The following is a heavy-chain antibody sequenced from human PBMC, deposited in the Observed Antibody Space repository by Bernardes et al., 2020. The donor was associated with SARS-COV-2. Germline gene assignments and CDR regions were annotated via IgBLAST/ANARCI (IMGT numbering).Heavy chain of an antibody. CDR3: ATWTDITGTTNSYFYYGLDV. CDR1: GGTFSNYA. CDR2: IIPMLGIT. J-gene: IGHJ6*02. D-gene: IGHD1-7*01. Sequence: SVKVSCKASGGTFSNYAISWVRQAPGQGLEWMGRIIPMLGITNYAQKFQGRVTLTADDSTSTAYMELSSLRSQDTAVYFCATWTDITGTTNSYFYYGLDVWGQGTTVTVS. V-gene: IGHV1-69*04.